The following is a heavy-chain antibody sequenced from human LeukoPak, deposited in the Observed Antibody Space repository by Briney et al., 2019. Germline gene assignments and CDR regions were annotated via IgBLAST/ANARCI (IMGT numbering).Heavy chain of an antibody. Sequence: SETLSLTCTVSGDSISSSSYFWGWIRQPPGKGLEWIGYIYYSGSTNYNPSLKSRVTISVDTSKNQFSLKLSSVTAADTAVYYCARGWGSGWYEEMRIFDYWGQGTLVTVSS. CDR1: GDSISSSSYF. CDR3: ARGWGSGWYEEMRIFDY. D-gene: IGHD6-19*01. J-gene: IGHJ4*02. CDR2: IYYSGST. V-gene: IGHV4-61*05.